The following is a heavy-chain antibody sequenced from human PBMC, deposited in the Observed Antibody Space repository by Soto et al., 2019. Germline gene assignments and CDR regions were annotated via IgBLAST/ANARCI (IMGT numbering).Heavy chain of an antibody. CDR3: ARAQTWDIHDF. CDR1: GYTFTSYH. CDR2: VNPSGGTT. Sequence: ASVKVSCKASGYTFTSYHIHWVRQAPGQGLEWMGVVNPSGGTTTSPQRFQDRVTMTSDTSTHTVYLELTSLRSEDTALYHCARAQTWDIHDFWGPGTLVTVSS. V-gene: IGHV1-46*03. D-gene: IGHD1-26*01. J-gene: IGHJ4*02.